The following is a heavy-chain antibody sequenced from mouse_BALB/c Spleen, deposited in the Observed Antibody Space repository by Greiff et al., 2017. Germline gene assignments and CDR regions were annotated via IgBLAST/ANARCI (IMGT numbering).Heavy chain of an antibody. J-gene: IGHJ4*01. CDR2: ISSGSSTI. D-gene: IGHD2-4*01. CDR3: ARSTMITTTDYYAMDY. CDR1: GFTFSSFG. V-gene: IGHV5-17*02. Sequence: DVKLVESGGGLVQPGGSRKLSCAASGFTFSSFGMHWVRQAPEKGLEWVAYISSGSSTIYYADTVKGRFTISRDNPKNTLFLQMTSLRSEDTAMYYCARSTMITTTDYYAMDYWGQGTSVTVSS.